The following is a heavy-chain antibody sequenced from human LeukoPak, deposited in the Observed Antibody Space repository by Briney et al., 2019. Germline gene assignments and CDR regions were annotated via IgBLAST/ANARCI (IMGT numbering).Heavy chain of an antibody. V-gene: IGHV4-4*07. CDR3: ARDLTYYYDSSGYPATGYYYYGMDV. J-gene: IGHJ6*02. D-gene: IGHD3-22*01. Sequence: SETLSLTCTVSGGSISSYYWSWIRQPAGKGLEWIGRIYTSGSTNYNPSLKSRVTMSVDTSKNQFSLKLSSVTAADTAVYYCARDLTYYYDSSGYPATGYYYYGMDVWGQGTTVTVSS. CDR2: IYTSGST. CDR1: GGSISSYY.